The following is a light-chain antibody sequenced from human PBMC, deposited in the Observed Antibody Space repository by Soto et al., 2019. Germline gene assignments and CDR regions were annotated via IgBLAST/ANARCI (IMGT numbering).Light chain of an antibody. Sequence: QSVLTQPASVSGSPGQSITISCTGTSSDVGGYNHVSWYQQHPGKAPKLMIYEVSNRPSGVSNRFSGSKSGNTASLTISGLQAEDEADYYCSSYTSSSIFFGTGTKLTVL. CDR2: EVS. CDR3: SSYTSSSIF. J-gene: IGLJ1*01. CDR1: SSDVGGYNH. V-gene: IGLV2-14*01.